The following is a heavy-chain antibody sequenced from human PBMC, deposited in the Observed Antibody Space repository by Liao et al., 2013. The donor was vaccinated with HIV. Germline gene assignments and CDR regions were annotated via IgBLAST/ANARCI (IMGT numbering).Heavy chain of an antibody. CDR3: ARTDQYYDFWNGYENWFDP. J-gene: IGHJ5*02. Sequence: QVQLQESGPGLVKPSETLSLTCSVSGGSISAYYWNWIRQPAGKGLEWIGRIYTSGSTNYNPSLKSRVTMSVDTSKNQFSLKLSSVTAADTAVYYCARTDQYYDFWNGYENWFDPWGQGTLVTVSS. CDR1: GGSISAYY. D-gene: IGHD3-3*01. V-gene: IGHV4-4*07. CDR2: IYTSGST.